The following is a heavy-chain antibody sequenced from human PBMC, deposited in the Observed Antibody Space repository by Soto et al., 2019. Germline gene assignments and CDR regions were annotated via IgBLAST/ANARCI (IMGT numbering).Heavy chain of an antibody. CDR2: IYYNGDT. D-gene: IGHD7-27*01. V-gene: IGHV4-31*03. J-gene: IGHJ4*02. CDR3: ARSHRDDWGSPDYFDY. CDR1: GGSISSGGYY. Sequence: SETLSLTCTVSGGSISSGGYYWSWIRQHPGKGLEWIGYIYYNGDTYYNPSLKSRVSISIDTSKNQFSLRLTSVTAADTAVYYCARSHRDDWGSPDYFDYWGQGTLVTVSS.